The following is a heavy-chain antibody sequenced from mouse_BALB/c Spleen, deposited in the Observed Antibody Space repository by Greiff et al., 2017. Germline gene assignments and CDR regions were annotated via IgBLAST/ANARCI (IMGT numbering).Heavy chain of an antibody. Sequence: QVQLKQSGAELVKPGASVKLSCKASGYTFTSYYMYWVKQRPGQGLEWIGEINPSNGGTNFNEKFKSKATLTVDKSSSTAYMQLSSLTSEDSAVYYCTRSGDGYYDAMDYWGQGTSVTVSS. J-gene: IGHJ4*01. CDR1: GYTFTSYY. V-gene: IGHV1S81*02. D-gene: IGHD2-3*01. CDR3: TRSGDGYYDAMDY. CDR2: INPSNGGT.